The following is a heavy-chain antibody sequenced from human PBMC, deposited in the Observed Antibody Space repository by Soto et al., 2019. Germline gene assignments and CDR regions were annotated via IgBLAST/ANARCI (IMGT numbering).Heavy chain of an antibody. J-gene: IGHJ4*02. D-gene: IGHD3-10*01. CDR2: IYYSGST. Sequence: KPSETLSLTCTVSGGSISSSSYYWGWIRQPPGKWLEWIGSIYYSGSTYYNPSLKSRVTISVDTSKNQFSLKLSSVTAADTAVYYCATMGNFDYWGQGTLVTVSS. CDR1: GGSISSSSYY. V-gene: IGHV4-39*01. CDR3: ATMGNFDY.